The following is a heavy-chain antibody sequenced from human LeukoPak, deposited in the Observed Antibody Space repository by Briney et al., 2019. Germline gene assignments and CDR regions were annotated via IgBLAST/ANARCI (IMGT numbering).Heavy chain of an antibody. Sequence: PSETLSLTCTVSGYSIISDYLWGWGRQPPGKGPEGIGSIFHSGSVYYNPSLKSRVTISVDPSKNQFSLKLASVTAADTAIYYCAKGAGGFSYYNWFDPWGQGTLVTVSS. V-gene: IGHV4-38-2*02. CDR1: GYSIISDYL. CDR2: IFHSGSV. CDR3: AKGAGGFSYYNWFDP. J-gene: IGHJ5*02. D-gene: IGHD5-18*01.